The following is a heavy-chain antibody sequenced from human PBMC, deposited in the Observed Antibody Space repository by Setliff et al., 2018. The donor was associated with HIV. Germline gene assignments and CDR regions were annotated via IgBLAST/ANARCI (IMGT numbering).Heavy chain of an antibody. CDR1: TNTFLNYG. D-gene: IGHD2-8*02. V-gene: IGHV1-18*01. J-gene: IGHJ4*02. CDR2: ISVHNDNS. Sequence: ASVKVSCKASTNTFLNYGISWVRQAPGQGLEWMGWISVHNDNSNYAQSFRDRVTMTTDIPTSTAYMELRGLRSDDTAVYYCARDVGYCTATSCQTGFDYWGQGTLVTVSS. CDR3: ARDVGYCTATSCQTGFDY.